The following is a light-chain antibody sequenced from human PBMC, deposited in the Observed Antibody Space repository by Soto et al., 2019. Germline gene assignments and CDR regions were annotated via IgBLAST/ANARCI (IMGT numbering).Light chain of an antibody. CDR3: QQYGTSIT. J-gene: IGKJ5*01. CDR2: TTS. V-gene: IGKV3-20*01. CDR1: QSVSNNY. Sequence: EIVLTQSPGTLSLSPGERATLSCRATQSVSNNYLAWYQQKPGQAPRLLIYTTSNRATGIPDRFSGSGSGTDFTLTISRLEPEDFAVYYCQQYGTSITFGQGTRLEMK.